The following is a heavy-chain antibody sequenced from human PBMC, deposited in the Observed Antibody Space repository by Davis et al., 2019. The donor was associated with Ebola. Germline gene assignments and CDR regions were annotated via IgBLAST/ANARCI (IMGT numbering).Heavy chain of an antibody. CDR2: IISPFGTI. J-gene: IGHJ4*02. CDR1: GGTLISYA. V-gene: IGHV1-69*13. D-gene: IGHD3-22*01. CDR3: ARDRYSDGSGYFFEQSH. Sequence: SVKVSCKASGGTLISYAVTWVRQAPGQGLEWMGGIISPFGTINFAQKFQGRVTITADESTSTAYMELSSLRSEDTAVYYCARDRYSDGSGYFFEQSHWGQGTLVTVSS.